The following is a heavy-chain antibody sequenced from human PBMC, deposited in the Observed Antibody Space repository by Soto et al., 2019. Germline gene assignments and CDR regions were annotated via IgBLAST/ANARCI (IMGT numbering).Heavy chain of an antibody. CDR1: GYTFTNFG. Sequence: ASVKVSCKASGYTFTNFGISWVRQAPGQGLEWTGWISAYNGSTSYTQKFQGRVTMTRDTSTSTVYMELSSLRSEDTAVYYCARDRSEGYCSSTSCYVWYYYYYYGMDVWGQGTTVTVSS. D-gene: IGHD2-2*01. V-gene: IGHV1-18*01. J-gene: IGHJ6*02. CDR2: ISAYNGST. CDR3: ARDRSEGYCSSTSCYVWYYYYYYGMDV.